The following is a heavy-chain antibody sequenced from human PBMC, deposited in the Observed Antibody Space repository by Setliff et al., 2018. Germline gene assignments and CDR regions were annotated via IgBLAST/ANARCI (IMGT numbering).Heavy chain of an antibody. CDR3: AKDWGSGMKFDY. Sequence: QPGGSLRLSCAASGFTFSSYAMSWVHQVPGKGLVWVSRISTDGSQTNYADSVKGRFTISRDNAKNTLYLQMNSLRAEDTAVYYCAKDWGSGMKFDYWGQGTLVTVSS. CDR2: ISTDGSQT. V-gene: IGHV3-23*01. CDR1: GFTFSSYA. D-gene: IGHD3-10*01. J-gene: IGHJ4*02.